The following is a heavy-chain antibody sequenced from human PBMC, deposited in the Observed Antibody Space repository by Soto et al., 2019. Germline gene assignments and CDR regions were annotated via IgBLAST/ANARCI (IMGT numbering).Heavy chain of an antibody. CDR2: IDPSDSYT. CDR1: GYSFTIYW. CDR3: ARTPVVPAADPYYYYYGMDV. Sequence: GESLKISCNGSGYSFTIYWISWVRQMPGKGLEWMGRIDPSDSYTNYSPSFQGHVTISADKSISTAYLQWSSLKASDTAMYYCARTPVVPAADPYYYYYGMDVWGQGTTVTVSS. V-gene: IGHV5-10-1*01. J-gene: IGHJ6*02. D-gene: IGHD2-2*01.